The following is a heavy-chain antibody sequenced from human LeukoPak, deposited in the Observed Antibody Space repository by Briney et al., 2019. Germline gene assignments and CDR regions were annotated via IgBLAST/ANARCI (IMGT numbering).Heavy chain of an antibody. D-gene: IGHD2-21*01. V-gene: IGHV4-4*09. CDR3: ARGAYADY. CDR2: IYSSGST. Sequence: SETLSLTRTVSGGPISNYFWSWIRQPPGKGLEWIGEIYSSGSTNYNPSLRSRVTISVDTSKNQFSLKLSSVTAADTAVYYCARGAYADYWGQGTLVTVSS. CDR1: GGPISNYF. J-gene: IGHJ4*02.